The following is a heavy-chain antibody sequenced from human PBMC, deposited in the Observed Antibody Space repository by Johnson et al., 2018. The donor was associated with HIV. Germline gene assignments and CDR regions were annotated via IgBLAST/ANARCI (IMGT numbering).Heavy chain of an antibody. J-gene: IGHJ3*02. CDR1: GFTFSDHW. Sequence: EQLVESGGGLVQPGGSLRLSCGASGFTFSDHWMQWVRQAPGKGLVWVSRINGDGSRTSYADSVKGRFTISRDNAKNSLYLQMNSLRAEDTAFYYCARSRVGSSEDAFDIWGQGTMVTVSS. D-gene: IGHD1-26*01. V-gene: IGHV3-74*01. CDR2: INGDGSRT. CDR3: ARSRVGSSEDAFDI.